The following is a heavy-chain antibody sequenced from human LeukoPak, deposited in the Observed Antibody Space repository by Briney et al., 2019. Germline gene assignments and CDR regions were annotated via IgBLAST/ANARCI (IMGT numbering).Heavy chain of an antibody. V-gene: IGHV3-49*04. CDR3: AREPGYYDSSGYFHFDY. D-gene: IGHD3-22*01. CDR1: GFTFGDYA. J-gene: IGHJ4*02. CDR2: IISKAYGGTT. Sequence: GGSLRLSCTASGFTFGDYAMSWVRQAPGKGLEWVGFIISKAYGGTTEYAASVKGRFTISRDDSKSIAYLQMNSLKTEDTAVYYCAREPGYYDSSGYFHFDYWGQGTLVTVSS.